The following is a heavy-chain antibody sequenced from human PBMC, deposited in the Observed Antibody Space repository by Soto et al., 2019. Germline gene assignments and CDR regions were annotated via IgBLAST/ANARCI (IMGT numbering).Heavy chain of an antibody. V-gene: IGHV1-18*04. CDR3: AREHDPYYYDSSGRNWFDP. D-gene: IGHD3-22*01. J-gene: IGHJ5*02. CDR2: ISAYNGNT. Sequence: ASVKVSCKASGYTFTSYGISWVRQAPGQGLEWMGWISAYNGNTNYAQKLQGRVTMTTDTSTSTAYMELRSLRSDDTAVYYCAREHDPYYYDSSGRNWFDPWGQGTLVTVSS. CDR1: GYTFTSYG.